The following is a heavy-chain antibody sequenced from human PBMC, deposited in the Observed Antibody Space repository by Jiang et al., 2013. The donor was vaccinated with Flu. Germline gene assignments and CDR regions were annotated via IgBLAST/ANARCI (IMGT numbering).Heavy chain of an antibody. CDR2: IAGDNNQ. CDR3: SHSDFRQGALLDS. J-gene: IGHJ4*02. V-gene: IGHV2-5*02. Sequence: KPTQTLTVTCSFSGFSLSTDGVSVAWVRQSPGRALEWLALIAGDNNQRYNASLRSRLNIAKDTSKNQVVLTMTNADPVDTATYYCSHSDFRQGALLDSWGQGTRVTVSS. D-gene: IGHD2/OR15-2a*01. CDR1: GFSLSTDGVS.